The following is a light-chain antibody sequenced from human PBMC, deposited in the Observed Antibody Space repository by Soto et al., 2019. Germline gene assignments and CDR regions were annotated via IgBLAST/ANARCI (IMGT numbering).Light chain of an antibody. CDR1: QSFSNW. CDR3: QQYNSYSWT. J-gene: IGKJ1*01. Sequence: DVQRTKSPSTLSASVGDTVTITCRASQSFSNWLAWYQQKPGKAPKFLIYKASTLESGVPSRFSGSGSGTEFTINISSLQPDDFATYYCQQYNSYSWTFGQGTKVEIK. V-gene: IGKV1-5*03. CDR2: KAS.